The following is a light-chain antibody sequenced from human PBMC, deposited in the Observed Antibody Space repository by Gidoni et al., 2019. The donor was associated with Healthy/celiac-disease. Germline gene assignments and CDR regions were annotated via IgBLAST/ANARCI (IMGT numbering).Light chain of an antibody. V-gene: IGLV3-21*04. CDR2: YDS. CDR1: NIGSKS. Sequence: SVLTQPPSVSVAPGKTARITCGGNNIGSKSVHWYQQKPGQAPVLVIYYDSYRPSGIPARFSGSNSGNTATLTISRVEAGDEADYYCQVWDSSCDHVVFGVGTKLTV. CDR3: QVWDSSCDHVV. J-gene: IGLJ2*01.